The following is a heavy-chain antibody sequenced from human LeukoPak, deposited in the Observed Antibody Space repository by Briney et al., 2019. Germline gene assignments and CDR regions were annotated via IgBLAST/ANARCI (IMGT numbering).Heavy chain of an antibody. V-gene: IGHV4-34*01. Sequence: PSETLSLTCTVSGGSISSYYWSWIRQPPGKGLEWMAEINHSGSTNYNQSLKSRVTISVDTSKNKFSLKMSSVTAADTAVYYCARGPRFFDYLRQGALLSVCS. CDR1: GGSISSYY. J-gene: IGHJ4*02. CDR2: INHSGST. CDR3: ARGPRFFDY.